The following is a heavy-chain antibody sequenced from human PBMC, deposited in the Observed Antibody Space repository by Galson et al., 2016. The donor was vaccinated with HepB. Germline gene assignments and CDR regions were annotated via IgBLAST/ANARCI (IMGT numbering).Heavy chain of an antibody. D-gene: IGHD3-22*01. V-gene: IGHV1-24*01. CDR2: FDPVDDKT. J-gene: IGHJ4*02. Sequence: SVKVSCKVSGYTLTESSIHWVRQAPGKGLEWMGGFDPVDDKTIYAQKFQGRVTMTEDTSTDTAYMELSSLRSDDTAVYYCATGTSNYYDLADPYFDYWGQGTLVTVSS. CDR1: GYTLTESS. CDR3: ATGTSNYYDLADPYFDY.